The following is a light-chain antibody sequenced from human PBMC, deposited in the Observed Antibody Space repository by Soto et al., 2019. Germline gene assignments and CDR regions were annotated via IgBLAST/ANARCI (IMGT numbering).Light chain of an antibody. CDR1: QSVNNK. Sequence: TVMTQSPATLSASPGERVTLSCRASQSVNNKFAWYQQIPGRAPRLLIYGAFTRATGIPPRFSGSGSGTEFTLTISSLQSEDFAVYYCQQYNNFPYTFGQGTRLEIK. CDR2: GAF. J-gene: IGKJ2*01. CDR3: QQYNNFPYT. V-gene: IGKV3-15*01.